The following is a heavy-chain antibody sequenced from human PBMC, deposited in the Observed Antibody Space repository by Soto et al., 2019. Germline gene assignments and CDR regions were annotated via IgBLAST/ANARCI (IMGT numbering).Heavy chain of an antibody. Sequence: PGGSLRLSCTASGFTFGDYAMSWFRQAPGKGLEWVGFIRSKAYGGTTEYAASVKGRFTISRDDSKSIAYLQMNSLKTEDTAVYYCTRARGYYDSSGYYSAISSAFDYWGQGTLVTVSS. D-gene: IGHD3-22*01. V-gene: IGHV3-49*03. CDR3: TRARGYYDSSGYYSAISSAFDY. CDR1: GFTFGDYA. CDR2: IRSKAYGGTT. J-gene: IGHJ4*02.